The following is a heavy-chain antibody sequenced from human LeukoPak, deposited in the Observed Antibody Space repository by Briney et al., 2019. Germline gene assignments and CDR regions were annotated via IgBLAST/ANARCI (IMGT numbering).Heavy chain of an antibody. Sequence: GGSLRLSCSASGFTFSSYSMNWVRQAPGKGLEWVSSISSSSYIYYADSVKGRFTISRDNAKNSLYLQMNSLRAEDTAVYYCARDRRDYWGQGTLVTVSS. V-gene: IGHV3-21*01. J-gene: IGHJ4*02. CDR3: ARDRRDY. CDR1: GFTFSSYS. CDR2: ISSSSYI.